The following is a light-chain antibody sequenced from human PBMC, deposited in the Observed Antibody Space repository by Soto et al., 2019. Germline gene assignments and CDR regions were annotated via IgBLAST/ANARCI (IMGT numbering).Light chain of an antibody. CDR1: QSLRTNY. V-gene: IGKV3-20*01. J-gene: IGKJ5*01. Sequence: EIVLTQSPGTLSLSPGERTTLSCRASQSLRTNYLAWYQQKPGQAPRLLIYDISYRATGIPDRFSGSGSGTDFTLTISSLQPDDFATYYCQQYNTYSTFGQGTRLE. CDR2: DIS. CDR3: QQYNTYST.